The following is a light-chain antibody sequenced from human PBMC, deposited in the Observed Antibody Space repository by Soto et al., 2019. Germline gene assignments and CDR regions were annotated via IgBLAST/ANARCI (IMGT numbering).Light chain of an antibody. CDR3: QQYGNSPRT. Sequence: EIVLTQSPGTLSLSPGERGTLSCRASQSVSSTYLAWYQQKPGQPPRLLIYDTSSRATGIPDRFSGSRSGTDFTLTISRLEPEDFAVYYCQQYGNSPRTFGQGTKVEIK. V-gene: IGKV3-20*01. CDR2: DTS. J-gene: IGKJ1*01. CDR1: QSVSSTY.